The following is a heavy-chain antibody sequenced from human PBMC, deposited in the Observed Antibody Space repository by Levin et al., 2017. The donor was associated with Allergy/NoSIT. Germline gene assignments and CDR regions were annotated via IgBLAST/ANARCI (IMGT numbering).Heavy chain of an antibody. Sequence: GGSLRLSCAASGFTFSSYAMHWVRQAPGKGLEWVAVISYDGSNKYYADSVKGRFTISRDNSKNTLYLQMNSLRAEDTAVYYCARGGPGPITMIGYWGQGTLVTVSS. D-gene: IGHD3-22*01. CDR3: ARGGPGPITMIGY. CDR1: GFTFSSYA. J-gene: IGHJ4*02. V-gene: IGHV3-30*04. CDR2: ISYDGSNK.